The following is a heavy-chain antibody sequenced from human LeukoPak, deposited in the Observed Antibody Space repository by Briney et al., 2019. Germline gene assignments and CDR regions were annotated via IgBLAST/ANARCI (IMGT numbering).Heavy chain of an antibody. CDR2: INHSGST. D-gene: IGHD2-2*02. J-gene: IGHJ4*02. V-gene: IGHV4-34*01. CDR1: GGSFSGFY. Sequence: SETLSLTCAVYGGSFSGFYWNWIRQPPGKGLEWVGEINHSGSTNYNPSLKSRVTISVDTSKNQFSLKLTSVTAADTAVYYCARGQDRQHQLLYEDHFDYWGQGTLVTVSS. CDR3: ARGQDRQHQLLYEDHFDY.